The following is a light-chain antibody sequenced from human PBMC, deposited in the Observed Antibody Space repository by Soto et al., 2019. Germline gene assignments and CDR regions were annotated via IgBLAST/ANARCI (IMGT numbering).Light chain of an antibody. Sequence: EIVMTQSPATLSVSPLELAASSVMASQSVSSHLAWYQHKPGQAPRLLFYDASTRATGIPARFSGSGSGTEFTLTISSLQSEDFAVYYCQHYNGWPITFGQGTRLEIK. CDR1: QSVSSH. CDR3: QHYNGWPIT. CDR2: DAS. J-gene: IGKJ5*01. V-gene: IGKV3-15*01.